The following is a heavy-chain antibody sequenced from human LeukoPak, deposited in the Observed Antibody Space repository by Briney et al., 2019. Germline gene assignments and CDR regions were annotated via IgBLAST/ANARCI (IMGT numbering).Heavy chain of an antibody. CDR2: IYYSGSA. J-gene: IGHJ4*02. D-gene: IGHD2-2*01. Sequence: SETLSLTCTVSGGSISSSSYFWAWIRQPPGKGLEWIGSIYYSGSAYYNPSLKSRVAISVDTSKNQFSLKLSSVTAADTAVYYCARHGNIVIVPAALGFDYWGQGTPVTVSS. CDR1: GGSISSSSYF. CDR3: ARHGNIVIVPAALGFDY. V-gene: IGHV4-39*01.